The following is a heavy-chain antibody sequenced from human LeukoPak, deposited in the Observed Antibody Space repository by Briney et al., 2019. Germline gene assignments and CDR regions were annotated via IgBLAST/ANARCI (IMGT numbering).Heavy chain of an antibody. V-gene: IGHV1-69*05. Sequence: SVKVSFKASGGTFSSYAISWVRQAPGQGLEWMGRIIPIFGTANYAQKFRGRVTITTDESTSTAYMELSSLRSEDTAVYYCARDDGGNSVSDYWGQGTLVTVSS. CDR1: GGTFSSYA. CDR3: ARDDGGNSVSDY. CDR2: IIPIFGTA. D-gene: IGHD4-23*01. J-gene: IGHJ4*02.